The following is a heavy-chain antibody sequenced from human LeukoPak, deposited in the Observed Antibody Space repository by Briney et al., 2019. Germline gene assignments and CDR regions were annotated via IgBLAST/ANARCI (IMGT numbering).Heavy chain of an antibody. V-gene: IGHV1-2*02. CDR1: GYTFNDYY. CDR3: ARGILQQQLVAN. J-gene: IGHJ4*02. Sequence: ASVKVSCKASGYTFNDYYIHWVRQAPGLGLEWMGWVNPKTGRTKYAQKLQARVTMTSDTSIVTAYMEPSSLTSDDTATYYCARGILQQQLVANWSQGTLVTVSS. CDR2: VNPKTGRT. D-gene: IGHD6-13*01.